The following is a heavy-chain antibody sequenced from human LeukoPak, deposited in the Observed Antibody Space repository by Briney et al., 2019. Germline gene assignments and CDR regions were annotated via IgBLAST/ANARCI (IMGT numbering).Heavy chain of an antibody. CDR2: ISGSGGST. J-gene: IGHJ4*02. CDR1: GFTFSSYA. V-gene: IGHV3-23*01. Sequence: AGGSLRLSCAASGFTFSSYAMSWVRQVPGKGLEWVSAISGSGGSTYYADSVKGRFTISRDNSKNTLYLQMNSLRAEDTAVYYCAKSREWLAVAPFDYWGQGTLVTVSS. CDR3: AKSREWLAVAPFDY. D-gene: IGHD6-19*01.